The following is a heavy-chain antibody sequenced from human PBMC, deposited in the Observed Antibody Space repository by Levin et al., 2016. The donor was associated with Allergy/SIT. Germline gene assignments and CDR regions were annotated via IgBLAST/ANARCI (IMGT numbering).Heavy chain of an antibody. V-gene: IGHV3-21*01. CDR2: ISSSSSYI. Sequence: WIRQPPGKGLEWVSSISSSSSYIYYADSVKGRFTISRDNAKNSLYLQMNSLRAEDTAVYYCARDSKRQQWLVRRFYYGMDVWGQGTTVTVSS. CDR3: ARDSKRQQWLVRRFYYGMDV. D-gene: IGHD6-19*01. J-gene: IGHJ6*02.